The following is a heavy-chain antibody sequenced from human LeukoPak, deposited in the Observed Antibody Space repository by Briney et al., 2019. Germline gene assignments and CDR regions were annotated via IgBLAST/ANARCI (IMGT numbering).Heavy chain of an antibody. J-gene: IGHJ6*03. CDR3: AVNSGSGYYFYMDV. D-gene: IGHD6-19*01. CDR1: GFTFDEYG. V-gene: IGHV3-20*04. Sequence: GGSLRLSCAASGFTFDEYGMTWVRQAPGKGLEWVSGISRNGGASGYAASVKGRFTISRDNAKNSLDLQMNSLRAEDTALYYCAVNSGSGYYFYMDVWGKGTTVTVSS. CDR2: ISRNGGAS.